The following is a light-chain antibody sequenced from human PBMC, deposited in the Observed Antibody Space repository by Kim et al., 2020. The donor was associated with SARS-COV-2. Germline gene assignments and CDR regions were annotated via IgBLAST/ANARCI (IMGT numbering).Light chain of an antibody. V-gene: IGKV1-27*01. CDR3: QKYCSSPPT. CDR2: GAS. J-gene: IGKJ4*01. CDR1: RVISNY. Sequence: APVGSTVITSCATTRVISNYLAWYQQKPGHAPTLLIFGASSMQSGIPARFSGSGSGTDFTLTISSLQPEDFAIYYCQKYCSSPPTFDRGTKVEI.